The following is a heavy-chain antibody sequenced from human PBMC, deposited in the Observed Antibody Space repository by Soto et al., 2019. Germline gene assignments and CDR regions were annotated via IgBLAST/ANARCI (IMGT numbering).Heavy chain of an antibody. CDR1: GFTFSAYN. J-gene: IGHJ5*02. CDR3: ASHYGDNGWFDP. CDR2: ITSSSSSI. Sequence: LRLSCAASGFTFSAYNMNWVRQPPGKGLEWVSSITSSSSSIYYADSLKGRFTISRDNAKNSLYLQMNSLRAEDTAVYYCASHYGDNGWFDPWGQGTLVTVSS. V-gene: IGHV3-21*06. D-gene: IGHD4-17*01.